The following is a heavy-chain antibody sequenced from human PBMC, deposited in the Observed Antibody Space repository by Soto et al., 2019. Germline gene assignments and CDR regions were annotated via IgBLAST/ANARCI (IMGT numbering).Heavy chain of an antibody. J-gene: IGHJ6*02. D-gene: IGHD3-16*02. CDR2: INPNSGGT. CDR3: AREKYRPVRGDYYYGMDV. Sequence: ASVKVSCKASGYTFTGYYMHWVRQAPGQGLEWMGWINPNSGGTNYAQKFQGWVTMTRDTSISTAYMELSRLRSDDTAVYYCAREKYRPVRGDYYYGMDVWGQGTTVTVSS. V-gene: IGHV1-2*04. CDR1: GYTFTGYY.